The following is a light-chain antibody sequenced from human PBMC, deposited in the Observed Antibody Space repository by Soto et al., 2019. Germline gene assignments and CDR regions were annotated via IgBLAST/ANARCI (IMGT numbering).Light chain of an antibody. CDR1: QSVSSSS. J-gene: IGKJ5*01. CDR3: QRYGSSHLVT. Sequence: ETLLTQSPCTLSLSPGERATLSCRASQSVSSSSSAWYQQRPGQAPRLLIYGTSSRATGIPDRFSGSGSGTDFTLTISRLEPEDFAVYFCQRYGSSHLVTFGQGTRLEIK. CDR2: GTS. V-gene: IGKV3-20*01.